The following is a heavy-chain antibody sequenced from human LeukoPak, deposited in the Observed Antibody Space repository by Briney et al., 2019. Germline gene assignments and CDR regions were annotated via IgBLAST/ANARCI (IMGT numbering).Heavy chain of an antibody. J-gene: IGHJ3*02. Sequence: PGGSLGLSCAASGFTFSSYAMSWVRQAPGKGLEWVSAISGSGGSTYYADSVKGRFTISRDNSKNTLYLQMNSLRAEDTAVYYCAKVVTSSLDAFDIWGQGTMVTVSS. CDR1: GFTFSSYA. D-gene: IGHD5-18*01. CDR3: AKVVTSSLDAFDI. V-gene: IGHV3-23*01. CDR2: ISGSGGST.